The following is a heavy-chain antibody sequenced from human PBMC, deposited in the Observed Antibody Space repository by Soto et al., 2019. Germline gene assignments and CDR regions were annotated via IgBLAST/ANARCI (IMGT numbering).Heavy chain of an antibody. CDR3: ASRSGQLPYYFDY. CDR1: GFTFTNYG. J-gene: IGHJ4*02. D-gene: IGHD6-6*01. CDR2: ISAYKGNT. V-gene: IGHV1-18*03. Sequence: SLKVSCKAFGFTFTNYGISWVRQAPGHGLEWSGWISAYKGNTNYAQKFQGRVTMTTDTSKSIAYLELRSLRSDDMAVYFCASRSGQLPYYFDYWGQGTQVTVSS.